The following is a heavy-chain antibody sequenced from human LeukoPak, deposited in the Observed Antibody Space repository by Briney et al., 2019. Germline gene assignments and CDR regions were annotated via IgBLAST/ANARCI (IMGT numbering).Heavy chain of an antibody. CDR1: GFTFSDYY. D-gene: IGHD5-24*01. V-gene: IGHV3-11*06. CDR2: ISGSSRYT. J-gene: IGHJ5*02. Sequence: PGGSLRLSCAASGFTFSDYYMTWIRQAPGKGLEWVSYISGSSRYTNYADSVKGRFTISRDNAKNSLYLQMNILRAEDTAVCYCARGYDHGSTYFDPWGQGTLVTVSS. CDR3: ARGYDHGSTYFDP.